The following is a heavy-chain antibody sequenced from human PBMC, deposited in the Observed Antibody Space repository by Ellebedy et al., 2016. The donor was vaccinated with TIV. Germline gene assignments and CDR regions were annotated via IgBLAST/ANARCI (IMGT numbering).Heavy chain of an antibody. V-gene: IGHV1-18*01. D-gene: IGHD6-13*01. J-gene: IGHJ1*01. CDR3: ARGSSSSWYGYFQH. Sequence: ASVKVSCXASGGTFSSYAISWVRQAPGQGLEWMGWISAYNGNTNYAQKLQGRVTMTTDTSTSTDYMELRSLRSDDTAVYYCARGSSSSWYGYFQHWGQGTLVTVSS. CDR1: GGTFSSYA. CDR2: ISAYNGNT.